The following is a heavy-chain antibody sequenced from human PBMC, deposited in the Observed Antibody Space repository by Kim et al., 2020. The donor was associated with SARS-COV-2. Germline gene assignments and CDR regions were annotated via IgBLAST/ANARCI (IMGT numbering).Heavy chain of an antibody. CDR3: ARLYDSSGYYTYYYYYYGMDV. J-gene: IGHJ6*02. Sequence: GESLKISCKGSGYSFTSYWIGWVRQMPGKGLEWMGIIYPGDSDTRYSPSFQGQVTISADKSISTAYLQWSSLKASDTAMYYYARLYDSSGYYTYYYYYYGMDVWGQGTTVTVSS. V-gene: IGHV5-51*01. D-gene: IGHD3-22*01. CDR1: GYSFTSYW. CDR2: IYPGDSDT.